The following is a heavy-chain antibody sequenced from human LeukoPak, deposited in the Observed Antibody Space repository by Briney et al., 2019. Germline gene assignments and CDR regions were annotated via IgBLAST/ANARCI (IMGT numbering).Heavy chain of an antibody. CDR2: IYPGDSDT. Sequence: GESLQISCEGSGYTFTNYWIAWVRQMPGKGLEWMGIIYPGDSDTRYSPSFQGQVTISADKSINTAYLQWSSLKASDSAIYYCAKLSSSAGWFDPWGQGTLATLSS. CDR1: GYTFTNYW. CDR3: AKLSSSAGWFDP. J-gene: IGHJ5*02. D-gene: IGHD6-13*01. V-gene: IGHV5-51*01.